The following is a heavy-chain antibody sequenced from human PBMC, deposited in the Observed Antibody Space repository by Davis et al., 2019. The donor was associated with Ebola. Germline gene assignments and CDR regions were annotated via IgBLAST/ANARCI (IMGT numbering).Heavy chain of an antibody. CDR2: IYYSGST. Sequence: SETLSLTCTVSGGSISSYYWSWIRQPPGKGLEWIGYIYYSGSTNYNPSLKSRVTISVDTSKNQFSLKLSSVTAADTAVYYCARGSGYQLLLAAYNWFDPWGQGTLVTVSS. V-gene: IGHV4-59*01. J-gene: IGHJ5*02. CDR3: ARGSGYQLLLAAYNWFDP. CDR1: GGSISSYY. D-gene: IGHD2-2*01.